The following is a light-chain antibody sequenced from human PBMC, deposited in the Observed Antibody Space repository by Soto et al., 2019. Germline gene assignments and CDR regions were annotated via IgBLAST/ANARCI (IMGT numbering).Light chain of an antibody. CDR1: QSVSSN. V-gene: IGKV3-15*01. CDR2: GAS. J-gene: IGKJ1*01. Sequence: EIVLTQSPATLSLSPGDRATLSCRASQSVSSNLAWYQQKPGQAPRLLIYGASTRATGIPARFSGSGSGTEFTLTISSLQSEDFAVYYCQQYNNWLSWTFGQGTKVDIK. CDR3: QQYNNWLSWT.